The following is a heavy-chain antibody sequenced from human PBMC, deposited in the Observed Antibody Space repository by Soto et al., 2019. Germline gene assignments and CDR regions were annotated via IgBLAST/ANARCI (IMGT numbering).Heavy chain of an antibody. CDR3: ARNKGYDILTGYYYYGMDV. Sequence: EVQLVESGGGLVQPGGSLRLSCAASGFTFSDHYMDWVRQAPGKGLEWVGRTRNKANSYTTEYAAPVKGRFTLSRDDSKNSRYLQMHSLKTEDTAVYYCARNKGYDILTGYYYYGMDVWGQGTTVTVSS. J-gene: IGHJ6*02. CDR2: TRNKANSYTT. CDR1: GFTFSDHY. V-gene: IGHV3-72*01. D-gene: IGHD3-9*01.